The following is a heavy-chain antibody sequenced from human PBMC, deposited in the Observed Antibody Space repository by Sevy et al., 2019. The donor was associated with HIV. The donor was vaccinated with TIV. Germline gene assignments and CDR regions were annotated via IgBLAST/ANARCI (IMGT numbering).Heavy chain of an antibody. J-gene: IGHJ4*02. D-gene: IGHD3-10*01. Sequence: ASVKVSCKASGFSFSSYGFTWVRQAPGQGLEWMGWIGVYNGNSNSAQRLQGRVTLTTDTSTSTVYMELSGLKSDDTAVYYCARVPTYYYGSSTYFDYWGQGTPVTVS. CDR1: GFSFSSYG. CDR2: IGVYNGNS. CDR3: ARVPTYYYGSSTYFDY. V-gene: IGHV1-18*01.